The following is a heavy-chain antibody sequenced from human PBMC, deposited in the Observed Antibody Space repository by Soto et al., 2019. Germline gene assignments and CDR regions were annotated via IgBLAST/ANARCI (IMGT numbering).Heavy chain of an antibody. CDR3: AKDWRWEQQIYGMNV. V-gene: IGHV3-30*18. CDR2: ISYDGRNK. D-gene: IGHD1-26*01. Sequence: QERVVESGGGEVQPGTSLRLSCVASDFSFRNYGMHWVRQAPGKGLEWMADISYDGRNKYYAESVKGRFTISRDNSKNTLYLQMNSLRTEDTAVYYCAKDWRWEQQIYGMNVWGQGTTVTVSS. J-gene: IGHJ6*02. CDR1: DFSFRNYG.